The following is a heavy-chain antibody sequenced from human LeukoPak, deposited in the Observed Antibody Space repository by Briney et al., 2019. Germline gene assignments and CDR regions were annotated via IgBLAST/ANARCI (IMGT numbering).Heavy chain of an antibody. CDR2: IYHSGST. J-gene: IGHJ2*01. Sequence: PSETLSLTCTVSGGSISSATYYWGWIRQPPGKGLEWIGSIYHSGSTYYNPSLKSRVTISVDTSKNQFSLKLSSVTAADTAVYYCARAPGYSGSRGWYFDLWGRGTLVTVSS. CDR1: GGSISSATYY. V-gene: IGHV4-39*07. CDR3: ARAPGYSGSRGWYFDL. D-gene: IGHD1-26*01.